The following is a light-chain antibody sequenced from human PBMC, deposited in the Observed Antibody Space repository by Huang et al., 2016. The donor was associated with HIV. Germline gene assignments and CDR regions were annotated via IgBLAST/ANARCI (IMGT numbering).Light chain of an antibody. Sequence: DIVMTQSPLSLPVTPGEPASISCRSSQSLLQDKGNNYLDWYLQKPGQSPQLLIYMAFYRASWGPDRLSGSGSGTDFTLKISRVEAEDVGVYYCMQALQTPYTFGQGTKLEIK. CDR1: QSLLQDKGNNY. V-gene: IGKV2-28*01. CDR2: MAF. CDR3: MQALQTPYT. J-gene: IGKJ2*01.